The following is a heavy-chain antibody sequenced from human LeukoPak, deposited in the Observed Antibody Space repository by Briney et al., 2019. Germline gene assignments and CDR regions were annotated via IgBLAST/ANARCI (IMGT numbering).Heavy chain of an antibody. CDR1: GDSISGYS. CDR2: IYYSGST. V-gene: IGHV4-59*01. Sequence: SETLSPTCTVSGDSISGYSWSWIRQSPGKGLEWIGYIYYSGSTNYNPSLKSRVTISVDTSKNQFSLRLSSVTAADTAVYYCARVTGYVMEDYFDYWGQGTLVTVSS. J-gene: IGHJ4*02. D-gene: IGHD6-13*01. CDR3: ARVTGYVMEDYFDY.